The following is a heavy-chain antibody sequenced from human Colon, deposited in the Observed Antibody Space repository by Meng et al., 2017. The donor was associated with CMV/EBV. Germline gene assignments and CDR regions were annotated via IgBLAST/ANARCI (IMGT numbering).Heavy chain of an antibody. J-gene: IGHJ4*02. D-gene: IGHD3-3*01. CDR1: GYTLAGYL. V-gene: IGHV1-2*02. CDR3: GTFGGDFDY. Sequence: VHLLHFGAGMVERWASVKVYCNASGYTLAGYLIHWVRQAPGQGLEWMGWINPYSGDTIYAQKFEVGVTMTTDASTNTAYLELSSLKSDATAVYYCGTFGGDFDYWGQGTLVTVSS. CDR2: INPYSGDT.